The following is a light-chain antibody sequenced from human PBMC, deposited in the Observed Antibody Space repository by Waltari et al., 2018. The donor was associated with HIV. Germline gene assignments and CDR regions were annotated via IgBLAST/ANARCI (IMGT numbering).Light chain of an antibody. Sequence: QSALTQPASVSGSPGQSITISCTGTSGDVGGYDYVSWYQQHPGKAPKLMIYVFSNRPSGVSNRFSGSKSGNTASLFISGLQAEDEADYYCSSYTSSSTRVFGTGTAVTVV. J-gene: IGLJ1*01. CDR2: VFS. V-gene: IGLV2-14*03. CDR3: SSYTSSSTRV. CDR1: SGDVGGYDY.